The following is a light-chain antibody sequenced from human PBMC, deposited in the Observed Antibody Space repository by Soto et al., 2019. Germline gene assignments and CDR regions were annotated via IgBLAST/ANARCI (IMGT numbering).Light chain of an antibody. V-gene: IGKV3-15*01. CDR1: QSISGA. Sequence: EIVMTQSPATLSVSPGGRATLSCRASQSISGALAWYQQKPGQAPRLLIYGASTRATTFPARFSGSGSGTDFTLIIRCLRSEDFAIYYCQQPNNRPSMFGHGTKV. CDR2: GAS. CDR3: QQPNNRPSM. J-gene: IGKJ1*01.